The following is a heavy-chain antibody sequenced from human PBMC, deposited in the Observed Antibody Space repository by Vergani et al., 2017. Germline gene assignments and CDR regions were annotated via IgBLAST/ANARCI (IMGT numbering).Heavy chain of an antibody. CDR3: AKTMIVVLHPFDY. D-gene: IGHD3-22*01. CDR1: GFTFSSYA. CDR2: ISGSGGST. J-gene: IGHJ4*02. Sequence: EVQLLESGGGLVQPGGSLRLSCAASGFTFSSYAMRWVRQAPGKGLEWVSAISGSGGSTYYADSVKGRFTISRDNSKNTLYLQMNSLRAEDTAVYYCAKTMIVVLHPFDYWGQGTLVTVSS. V-gene: IGHV3-23*01.